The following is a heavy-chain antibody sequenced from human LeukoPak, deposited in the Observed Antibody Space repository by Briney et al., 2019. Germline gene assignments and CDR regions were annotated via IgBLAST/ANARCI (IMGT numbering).Heavy chain of an antibody. V-gene: IGHV3-48*04. J-gene: IGHJ5*02. CDR3: ARDGHLDGDIVATINLDWFDP. CDR1: GFTFSSYS. CDR2: ISSSSSTI. Sequence: GGSLRLSCAASGFTFSSYSMNWVRQAPGKGLEWVSYISSSSSTIYYADPVKGRFTISRDNAKNSLYLQMNSLRAEDTAVYYCARDGHLDGDIVATINLDWFDPWGQGTLVTVSS. D-gene: IGHD5-12*01.